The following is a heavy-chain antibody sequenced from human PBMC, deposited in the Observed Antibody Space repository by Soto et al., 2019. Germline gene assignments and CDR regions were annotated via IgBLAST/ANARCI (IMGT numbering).Heavy chain of an antibody. CDR3: AGFSIAARGYYYYYMDV. Sequence: SETPSLTCTVSGGSIGSSSYYWGGIRQPPGKGLEWIGSIYYSGSTYYNPSLKSRVTISVDTSKNQFSLKLSSVTAADTAVYYCAGFSIAARGYYYYYMDVWGKGTTVTVSS. D-gene: IGHD6-6*01. V-gene: IGHV4-39*05. CDR1: GGSIGSSSYY. J-gene: IGHJ6*03. CDR2: IYYSGST.